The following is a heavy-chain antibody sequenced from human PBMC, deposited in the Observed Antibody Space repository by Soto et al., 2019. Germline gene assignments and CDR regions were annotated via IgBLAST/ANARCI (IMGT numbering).Heavy chain of an antibody. CDR3: ARFPQYYYGSYYFDY. Sequence: PGESLKISCKGSGYSFTSYWIGWVRQMPGKGLEWMGIIYPGDSDTRYSPSFQGQVTISADKSISTAYLQWSSLKASDTAMYYCARFPQYYYGSYYFDYWGQGTLVTVSS. D-gene: IGHD3-10*01. CDR2: IYPGDSDT. V-gene: IGHV5-51*01. CDR1: GYSFTSYW. J-gene: IGHJ4*02.